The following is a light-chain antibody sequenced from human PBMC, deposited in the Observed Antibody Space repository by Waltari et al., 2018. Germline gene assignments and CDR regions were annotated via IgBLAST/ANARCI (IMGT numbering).Light chain of an antibody. Sequence: ETVLTQSPATLSVSPGDGATLSCRASQGVRRNLAWYQQRPAQAPRLLIFGASTRAPGVAARFIGSGSGTEFTLTITGLQSEDSAIYFCQQYDEWPPRYTFGQGTTLEIK. V-gene: IGKV3-15*01. CDR2: GAS. J-gene: IGKJ2*01. CDR1: QGVRRN. CDR3: QQYDEWPPRYT.